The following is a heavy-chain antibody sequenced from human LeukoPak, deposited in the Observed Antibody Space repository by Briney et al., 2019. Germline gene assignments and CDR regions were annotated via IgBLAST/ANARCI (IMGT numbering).Heavy chain of an antibody. J-gene: IGHJ6*02. V-gene: IGHV1-2*02. Sequence: GASVKVSCKASGYTFTGYYMHWVRHAPGQGLEWMGWINPNSGGTNYAQKFQGRVTMTRDTSISTAYMELSRLRSDDTAVYYCASYSSSSYLPYYYYGMDVWGQGTTVTVSS. CDR1: GYTFTGYY. CDR3: ASYSSSSYLPYYYYGMDV. CDR2: INPNSGGT. D-gene: IGHD6-6*01.